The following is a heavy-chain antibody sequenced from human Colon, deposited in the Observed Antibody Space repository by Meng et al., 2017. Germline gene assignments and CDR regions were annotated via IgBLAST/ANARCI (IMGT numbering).Heavy chain of an antibody. J-gene: IGHJ6*02. Sequence: SVKVSCKASGFTFSSYAISWVRQAPGQGLEWMGGIIPIFGTANYAQKFQGRVTITKDEYTSTAYMELSSLRSEDTAVYYWAWGSGSYHPSYYYGMDVWGQGTMVTVSS. V-gene: IGHV1-69*05. D-gene: IGHD3-10*01. CDR1: GFTFSSYA. CDR2: IIPIFGTA. CDR3: AWGSGSYHPSYYYGMDV.